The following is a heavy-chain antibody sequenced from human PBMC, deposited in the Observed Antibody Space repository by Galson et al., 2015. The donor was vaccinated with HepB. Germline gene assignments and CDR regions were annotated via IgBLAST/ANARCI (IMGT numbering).Heavy chain of an antibody. D-gene: IGHD6-19*01. Sequence: TLSLTCTVSGGSISSGDYYWSWIRQPPGKGLEWIGYIYYSGSTYYNPSLKSRVTISVDTSKNQFSLKLSSVTAADTAVYYCARHKRVWVAVAGGAGAFDIWGQGTMVTVSS. V-gene: IGHV4-30-4*01. CDR3: ARHKRVWVAVAGGAGAFDI. CDR1: GGSISSGDYY. J-gene: IGHJ3*02. CDR2: IYYSGST.